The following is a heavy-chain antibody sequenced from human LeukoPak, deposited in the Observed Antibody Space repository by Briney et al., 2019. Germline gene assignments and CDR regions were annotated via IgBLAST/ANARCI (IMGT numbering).Heavy chain of an antibody. D-gene: IGHD6-13*01. CDR3: AKRGIVSSWYYFDY. CDR1: VFTFSSYA. CDR2: ISGSGGST. V-gene: IGHV3-23*01. Sequence: GGSLRLSCAASVFTFSSYAMSWVRQAPGKGLEWVSAISGSGGSTYYADSVKGRFTISRDNSKNTLYLQMNSLRAEDTAVYYCAKRGIVSSWYYFDYWGQGTLVTVSS. J-gene: IGHJ4*02.